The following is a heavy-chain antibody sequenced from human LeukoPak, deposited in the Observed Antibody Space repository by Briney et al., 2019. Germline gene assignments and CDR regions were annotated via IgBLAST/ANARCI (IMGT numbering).Heavy chain of an antibody. CDR2: INPNSGDT. CDR3: SRAADVVLVPPSDD. D-gene: IGHD2-8*02. Sequence: ASVTVSCRASGYTFIGYFMHWVRQAPGQGLEWMGWINPNSGDTNYAQKFKGRVTMTRDTSISAAYMELSSLRFDDTAVYYCSRAADVVLVPPSDDWGQGTLVTVSS. CDR1: GYTFIGYF. V-gene: IGHV1-2*02. J-gene: IGHJ4*02.